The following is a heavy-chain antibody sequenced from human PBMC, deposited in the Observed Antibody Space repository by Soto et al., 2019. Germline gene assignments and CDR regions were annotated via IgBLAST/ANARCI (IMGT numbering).Heavy chain of an antibody. CDR2: INHSGSS. Sequence: QVQLQQWGAGLLKPSETLSLTCAVYGGSFRGYYWSWIRQPPGKGLEWIGEINHSGSSNYNPSLKSRFTISVDTSKNQLSPKLSCVTAAYTAVYYCARGGSIAAAGTRIGWVASLCWFDPCCQGTLVTVSS. D-gene: IGHD6-13*01. J-gene: IGHJ5*02. CDR1: GGSFRGYY. V-gene: IGHV4-34*01. CDR3: ARGGSIAAAGTRIGWVASLCWFDP.